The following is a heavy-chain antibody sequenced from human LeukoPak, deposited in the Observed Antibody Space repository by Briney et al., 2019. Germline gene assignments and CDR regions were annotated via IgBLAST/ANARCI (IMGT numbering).Heavy chain of an antibody. CDR1: GYSISSGYY. CDR2: IYQSGST. CDR3: ARDQDYYDSSGYPNWFDP. V-gene: IGHV4-38-2*02. J-gene: IGHJ5*02. D-gene: IGHD3-22*01. Sequence: SETLSLTCSVSGYSISSGYYWGWIRQSPGKGLEWIGSIYQSGSTYYNPSLKSRVTISVDMSKNQFSLKLSSVSAADTAVYYCARDQDYYDSSGYPNWFDPWGQGTLVTVSS.